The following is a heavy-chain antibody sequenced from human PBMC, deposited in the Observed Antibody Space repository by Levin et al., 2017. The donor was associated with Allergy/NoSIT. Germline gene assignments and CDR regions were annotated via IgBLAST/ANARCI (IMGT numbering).Heavy chain of an antibody. V-gene: IGHV5-51*01. Sequence: GESLKISCKGSGYIFSDFWIGWVRQMPGKGLEWMGIIYPGDSETRYSPSFRGQVTISADKSISTAYLQWSSLKASDTAMYYCARRGRYSSSWYGDDWGQGTLVTVSS. CDR2: IYPGDSET. J-gene: IGHJ4*02. CDR3: ARRGRYSSSWYGDD. D-gene: IGHD6-13*01. CDR1: GYIFSDFW.